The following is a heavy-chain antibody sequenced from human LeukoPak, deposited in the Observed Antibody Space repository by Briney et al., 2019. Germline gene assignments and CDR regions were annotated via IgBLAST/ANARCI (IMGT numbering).Heavy chain of an antibody. CDR1: GFTFSSYA. CDR2: ISGNGGST. J-gene: IGHJ4*02. Sequence: GGSLRLSCAASGFTFSSYAMSWVRQAPGKGLEWVSAISGNGGSTYYADSVKGRFTISRDNSKNTLYLQMNSLRAEDTAVYYCAKDPGADFWSGYYNYWGQGTLVTVSS. D-gene: IGHD3-3*01. V-gene: IGHV3-23*01. CDR3: AKDPGADFWSGYYNY.